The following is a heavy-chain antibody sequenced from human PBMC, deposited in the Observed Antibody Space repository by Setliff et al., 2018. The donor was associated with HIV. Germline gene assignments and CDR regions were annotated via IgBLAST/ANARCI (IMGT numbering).Heavy chain of an antibody. D-gene: IGHD3-10*01. J-gene: IGHJ4*02. CDR3: ARVRLYKTALDY. Sequence: ASVKVSCKASGYAFTNFAIHWVRQAPGQRLVWMGWISAYNGNTLYAQKFQGRVTMTTDTSKNTLFLQMNSLRPEDTAVYYCARVRLYKTALDYWGQGTLVTVSS. CDR1: GYAFTNFA. V-gene: IGHV1-3*01. CDR2: ISAYNGNT.